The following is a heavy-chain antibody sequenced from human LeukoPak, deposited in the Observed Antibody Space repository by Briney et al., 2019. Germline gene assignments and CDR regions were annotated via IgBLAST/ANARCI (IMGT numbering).Heavy chain of an antibody. D-gene: IGHD3-10*01. CDR1: SRSNSSYY. V-gene: IGHV4-59*01. CDR3: ARLRFGEFSFYFDY. J-gene: IGHJ4*02. Sequence: SETLSLTCTVSSRSNSSYYWIWMRQPTGEALVWIGYIYYSGSTNYNPYLKSRVTISVDTSKNQFSLKLSSVTAADTAVHYCARLRFGEFSFYFDYWGQGTLVTVSA. CDR2: IYYSGST.